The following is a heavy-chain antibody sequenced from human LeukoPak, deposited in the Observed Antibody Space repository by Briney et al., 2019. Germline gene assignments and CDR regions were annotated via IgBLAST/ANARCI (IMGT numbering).Heavy chain of an antibody. D-gene: IGHD5-18*01. CDR2: IIPILGIA. CDR3: ARDVGYSYGFGAESVDY. CDR1: GYTFTSYA. V-gene: IGHV1-69*04. Sequence: GASVKVSCKASGYTFTSYAMNWVRQAPGQGLEWMGRIIPILGIANYAQKFQGRVTITADKSTSTAYMELSSLRSEDTAVYYCARDVGYSYGFGAESVDYWGQGTLVTVSS. J-gene: IGHJ4*02.